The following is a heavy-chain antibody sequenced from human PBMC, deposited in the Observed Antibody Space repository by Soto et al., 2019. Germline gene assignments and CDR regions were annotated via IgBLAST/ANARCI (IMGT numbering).Heavy chain of an antibody. V-gene: IGHV1-69*01. J-gene: IGHJ6*02. CDR3: ARDWSDLRFLEWFSTGIDV. Sequence: QVQLVQSGAEVKKPGSSVKVSCKASGGTFSSYAISWVRQAPGQGLEWMGGIIPIFGTANYAQKCQGRVTLTAVESPGTAYMELSSLRSEDTAVYYCARDWSDLRFLEWFSTGIDVWGQGTTVTVSS. CDR1: GGTFSSYA. D-gene: IGHD3-3*01. CDR2: IIPIFGTA.